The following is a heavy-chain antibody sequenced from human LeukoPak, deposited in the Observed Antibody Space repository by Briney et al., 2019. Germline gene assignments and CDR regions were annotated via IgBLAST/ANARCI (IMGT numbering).Heavy chain of an antibody. CDR3: ARGEDSSGFDY. V-gene: IGHV5-10-1*01. Sequence: GESLKISSKGSGYRFTSYWISWVRQMPGKGRGWMGRIDPSDSYTNYSPSFQGHVTISADKSISTAYLQWSSLKASDTAMYYCARGEDSSGFDYWGQGTLVTVSS. J-gene: IGHJ4*02. CDR2: IDPSDSYT. D-gene: IGHD6-19*01. CDR1: GYRFTSYW.